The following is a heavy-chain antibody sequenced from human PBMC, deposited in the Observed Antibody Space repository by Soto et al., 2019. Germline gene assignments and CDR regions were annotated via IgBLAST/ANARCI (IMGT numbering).Heavy chain of an antibody. CDR1: GGSISSSSYY. Sequence: SETLSLTCTVSGGSISSSSYYWGWIRQPPGKGLEWIGSIYYSGSTYYNPSLKSRVTISVDTSKNQFYLKLSSVTAADTAVYYCARNRLNWSDPWGQATLVTVYS. J-gene: IGHJ5*02. CDR2: IYYSGST. CDR3: ARNRLNWSDP. V-gene: IGHV4-39*01.